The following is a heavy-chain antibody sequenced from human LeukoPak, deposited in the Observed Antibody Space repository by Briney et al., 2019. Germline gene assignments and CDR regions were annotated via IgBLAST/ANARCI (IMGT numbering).Heavy chain of an antibody. CDR2: IKQDGSEK. D-gene: IGHD6-13*01. V-gene: IGHV3-7*01. Sequence: GGSLRLPCAASGFTFSSYWMSWVRQAPGKGLEWVANIKQDGSEKYYVDSVKGRFTISRDNAKNSLYLQMNSLRAEDTAVYYCARRIAAADYYFDYWGQGTLVTVSS. J-gene: IGHJ4*02. CDR3: ARRIAAADYYFDY. CDR1: GFTFSSYW.